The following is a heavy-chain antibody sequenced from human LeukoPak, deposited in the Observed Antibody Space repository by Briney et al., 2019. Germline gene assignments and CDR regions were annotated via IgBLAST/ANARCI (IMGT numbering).Heavy chain of an antibody. J-gene: IGHJ4*02. Sequence: GGSLRLSCAASGFTFSSYSMNWVRQAPGKGLEWVSSISSSSSYIYYADSVKGRLTISRDNAKNSLYLQMNSLRAEDTAVYYCARTMVRGANVFDYWGQGTLVTVSS. CDR1: GFTFSSYS. D-gene: IGHD3-10*01. CDR2: ISSSSSYI. CDR3: ARTMVRGANVFDY. V-gene: IGHV3-21*01.